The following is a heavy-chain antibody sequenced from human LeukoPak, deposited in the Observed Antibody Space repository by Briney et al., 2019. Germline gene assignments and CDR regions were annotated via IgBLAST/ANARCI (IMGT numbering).Heavy chain of an antibody. D-gene: IGHD3-10*01. CDR1: GSTFSSYA. Sequence: PGGSLRLSCAASGSTFSSYAMSWVRQAPGKGLEWVSAISGSGGSTYYADSVKGRFTISRDNSKNTLYLQMNSLRAEDTAVYYCAKDLGKGYGSGSFNYWGQGTLVTVSS. V-gene: IGHV3-23*01. CDR2: ISGSGGST. CDR3: AKDLGKGYGSGSFNY. J-gene: IGHJ4*02.